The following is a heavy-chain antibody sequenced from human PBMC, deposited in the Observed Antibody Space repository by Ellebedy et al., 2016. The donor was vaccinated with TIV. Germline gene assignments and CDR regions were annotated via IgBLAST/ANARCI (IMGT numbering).Heavy chain of an antibody. CDR3: ARDSPRGLPDWLSPHHDAFDI. J-gene: IGHJ3*02. Sequence: ASVKVSXKASGYTFTSYGISWVRQAPGQGLEWMGWISAYNGNTNYAQKLQGRVTMTTDTSTSTAYMELRSLRSDDTAVYYCARDSPRGLPDWLSPHHDAFDIWGQGTMVTVSS. V-gene: IGHV1-18*01. D-gene: IGHD3-9*01. CDR1: GYTFTSYG. CDR2: ISAYNGNT.